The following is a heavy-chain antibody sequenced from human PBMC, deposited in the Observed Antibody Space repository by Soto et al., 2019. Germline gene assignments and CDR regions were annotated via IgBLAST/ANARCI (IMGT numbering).Heavy chain of an antibody. J-gene: IGHJ4*02. V-gene: IGHV1-18*01. D-gene: IGHD3-10*01. Sequence: QVQLMQSGAEVTKPGASVTLSCKTSGYAFMSYGLSWVRLAPGQGLEWMGWTVAGSGNRIYAQKFQERINMNIGRTTNTRYMGLRRRRSDDSPLYICTRVAGYGSGSRHFDSWGQGTLVTVSS. CDR3: TRVAGYGSGSRHFDS. CDR2: TVAGSGNR. CDR1: GYAFMSYG.